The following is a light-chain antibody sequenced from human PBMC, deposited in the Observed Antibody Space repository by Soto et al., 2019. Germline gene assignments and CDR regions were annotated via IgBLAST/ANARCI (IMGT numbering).Light chain of an antibody. CDR3: AASDDSLSGPV. V-gene: IGLV1-47*01. Sequence: QSVLTQPPSASGTPGQRVTISCSGSSSNIGSNYVYWYQQLPGTAPKLLIYRNNQRPSGVPDRFSGSKSGTSASLAISGLRSEDESDYYCAASDDSLSGPVFGAGTQLTVL. CDR2: RNN. J-gene: IGLJ7*01. CDR1: SSNIGSNY.